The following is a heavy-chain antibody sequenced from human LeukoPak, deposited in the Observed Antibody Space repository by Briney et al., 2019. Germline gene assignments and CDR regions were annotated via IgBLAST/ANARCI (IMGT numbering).Heavy chain of an antibody. J-gene: IGHJ4*02. Sequence: ASVKVSCKASGYTFSGYYIHWVRQAPGQGLEWMGRINPNSGDTNYAQKFQGRVTMTRNTSISTAYMELSSLRSEDTAVYYCARYYDSSGLEFGYWGQGTLVTVSS. CDR2: INPNSGDT. D-gene: IGHD3-22*01. CDR3: ARYYDSSGLEFGY. V-gene: IGHV1-2*06. CDR1: GYTFSGYY.